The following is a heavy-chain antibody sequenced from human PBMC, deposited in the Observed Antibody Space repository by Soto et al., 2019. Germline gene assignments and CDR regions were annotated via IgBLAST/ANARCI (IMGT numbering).Heavy chain of an antibody. J-gene: IGHJ4*02. CDR3: AHRILRTVFGLVTTTAIYFDF. CDR2: IYWDDDK. D-gene: IGHD3-3*01. Sequence: QITLNESGPTVVKPAETLTLTCTFSGFSLTTSGVGVGWIRQSPGKAPEWLALIYWDDDKRYSASLKSRLTTTKDTSKNQVGLTMASVDPADTATYYCAHRILRTVFGLVTTTAIYFDFWGQGTPVVVSS. V-gene: IGHV2-5*02. CDR1: GFSLTTSGVG.